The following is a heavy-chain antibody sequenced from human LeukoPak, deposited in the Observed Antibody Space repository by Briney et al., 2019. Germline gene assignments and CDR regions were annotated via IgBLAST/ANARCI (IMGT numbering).Heavy chain of an antibody. CDR2: IYPGDSDT. CDR3: ARSMAVAGTMRFWFDP. V-gene: IGHV5-51*01. J-gene: IGHJ5*02. D-gene: IGHD6-19*01. Sequence: GESLKISCKGSGYSFTSYWIGWVRQMPGKGLEWMGIIYPGDSDTRYSPSFQGQVTISADKSISTAYLKWSSLKASDTAMYYCARSMAVAGTMRFWFDPWGQGTLVTVSS. CDR1: GYSFTSYW.